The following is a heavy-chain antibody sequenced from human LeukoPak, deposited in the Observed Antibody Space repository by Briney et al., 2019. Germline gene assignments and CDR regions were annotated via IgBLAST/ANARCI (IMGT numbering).Heavy chain of an antibody. CDR1: GYTFTSYD. CDR2: MNPNSGNT. Sequence: ASVKVSCKASGYTFTSYDINWVRQATGQGLEWMGWMNPNSGNTGYAQKFQGRVTITRNTSISTAYMELSSLRSEDTAVYYCARGPDYGVKEAFDPWGQGTLVTVSS. V-gene: IGHV1-8*03. CDR3: ARGPDYGVKEAFDP. D-gene: IGHD4-17*01. J-gene: IGHJ5*02.